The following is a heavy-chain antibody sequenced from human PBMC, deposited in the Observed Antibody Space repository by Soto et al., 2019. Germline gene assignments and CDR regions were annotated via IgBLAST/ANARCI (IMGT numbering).Heavy chain of an antibody. V-gene: IGHV1-8*01. D-gene: IGHD2-15*01. J-gene: IGHJ6*04. CDR1: GYTFTSYD. CDR2: MNPNSGNT. Sequence: ASVKVSCKASGYTFTSYDINWVRQATGQGLEWMGWMNPNSGNTGYAQEFQGRVTMTRNTSISTAYMELSSLRSEDTAVYYCARGLSSDGGNRHYYYGIDVWGKGTTVTVSS. CDR3: ARGLSSDGGNRHYYYGIDV.